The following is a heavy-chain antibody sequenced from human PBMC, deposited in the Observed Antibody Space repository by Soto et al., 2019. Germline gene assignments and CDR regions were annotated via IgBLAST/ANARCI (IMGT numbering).Heavy chain of an antibody. Sequence: GGSLRLSCAASGFTFSSYAMSWVRQAPGKGLEWVSAISGSGGSTYYADSVKGRFTISRDNSKNTLYLQMNSLRAEDTAVYYCAKEEYYDFWSGYRPHPGWFDPWGQGTLVTVSS. CDR3: AKEEYYDFWSGYRPHPGWFDP. V-gene: IGHV3-23*01. CDR1: GFTFSSYA. D-gene: IGHD3-3*01. J-gene: IGHJ5*02. CDR2: ISGSGGST.